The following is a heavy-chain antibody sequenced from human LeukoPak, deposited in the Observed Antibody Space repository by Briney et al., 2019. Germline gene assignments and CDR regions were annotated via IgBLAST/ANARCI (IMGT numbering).Heavy chain of an antibody. D-gene: IGHD6-13*01. CDR2: ISSSSSYI. Sequence: GGSLRLSCAASGFTFSSYGMHWVRQAPGKGLEWVSSISSSSSYIYYADSVKGRFTISRDNAKNSLYLQMNSLRAEDTAVYYCARGDSSSWYLWGQGTLVTVSS. J-gene: IGHJ4*02. V-gene: IGHV3-21*01. CDR3: ARGDSSSWYL. CDR1: GFTFSSYG.